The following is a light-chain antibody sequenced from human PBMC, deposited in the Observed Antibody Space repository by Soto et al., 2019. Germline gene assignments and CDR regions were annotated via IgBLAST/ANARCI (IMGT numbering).Light chain of an antibody. CDR1: QSVSSY. CDR3: QQRGNWPPIT. Sequence: EIVLTQSPATLSLSPGERATLSCRASQSVSSYLAWYQQKPGQAPRLLIYDTSNRATGIPARFSGSGSGTDFTLTISSLEPEDFAVYYGQQRGNWPPITFGQETRLEIK. V-gene: IGKV3-11*01. J-gene: IGKJ5*01. CDR2: DTS.